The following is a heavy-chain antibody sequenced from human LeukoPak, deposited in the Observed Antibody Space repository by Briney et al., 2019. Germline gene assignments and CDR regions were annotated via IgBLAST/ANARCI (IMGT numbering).Heavy chain of an antibody. V-gene: IGHV4-61*02. CDR2: IYTSGST. CDR3: AREANPIFGVVSNYYFDY. CDR1: GGSISSGSYH. D-gene: IGHD3-3*01. J-gene: IGHJ4*02. Sequence: PSETLSLTCTVSGGSISSGSYHWSWIRQPAGKGLEWIGRIYTSGSTNYNPSLKSRVTISVDTSKNQFSLKLSSVTAADTAVYYCAREANPIFGVVSNYYFDYWGQGTLVTVSS.